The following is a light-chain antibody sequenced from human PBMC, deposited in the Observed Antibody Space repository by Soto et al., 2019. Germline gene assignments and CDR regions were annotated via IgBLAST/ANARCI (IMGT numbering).Light chain of an antibody. Sequence: DIQMTQSPSSVSASVGDRVTITCRASQGISSWLAWYQQKPGKAPELLIYTASSLQSGVPSRFRGSGSGKDFTLTIRSLQPEDSSTYYCQQAGSFPPTFGQGTQVELK. J-gene: IGKJ1*01. CDR2: TAS. CDR3: QQAGSFPPT. CDR1: QGISSW. V-gene: IGKV1-12*01.